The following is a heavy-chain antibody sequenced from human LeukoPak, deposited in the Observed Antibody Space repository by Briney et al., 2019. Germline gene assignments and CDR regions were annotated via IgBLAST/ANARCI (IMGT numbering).Heavy chain of an antibody. CDR3: ARDREDIVVVPAASNAFDI. V-gene: IGHV1-18*01. Sequence: ASVKVSCKASGYTFTSYGISWVRQAPGQGLEWMGWISAYNGNTNYAQKLQGRVTMTADTSTSTAYMELRGLRSDDTAVYYCARDREDIVVVPAASNAFDIWGQGTMVTVSS. CDR2: ISAYNGNT. CDR1: GYTFTSYG. J-gene: IGHJ3*02. D-gene: IGHD2-2*01.